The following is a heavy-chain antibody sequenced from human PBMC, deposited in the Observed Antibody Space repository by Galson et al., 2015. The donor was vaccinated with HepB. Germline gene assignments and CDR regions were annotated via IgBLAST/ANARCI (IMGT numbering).Heavy chain of an antibody. Sequence: SLRLSCAASGFTFSSYAMHWVRQAPGKGLEWVAVISYDGSNKYYADSVKGRFTISRDNSKNTLYLQMNSLRAEDTAVYYCAREEYSLGMDVWGQGNPGHRLL. CDR3: AREEYSLGMDV. CDR1: GFTFSSYA. CDR2: ISYDGSNK. V-gene: IGHV3-30-3*01. J-gene: IGHJ6*02. D-gene: IGHD2-21*01.